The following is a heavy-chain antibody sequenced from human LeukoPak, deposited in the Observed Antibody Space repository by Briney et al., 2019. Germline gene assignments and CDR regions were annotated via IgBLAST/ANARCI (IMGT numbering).Heavy chain of an antibody. CDR2: INHSGST. V-gene: IGHV4-34*01. J-gene: IGHJ6*03. Sequence: SETLSLTCAVYGGSFSGYYWSWIRQPPGKGLEWIGEINHSGSTNYNPSLKSRVTISVDTSKNQFSLKLSSVTAADTAVYYCARRYNWYYYYMDVWGKGTTVTISS. CDR1: GGSFSGYY. CDR3: ARRYNWYYYYMDV. D-gene: IGHD1-1*01.